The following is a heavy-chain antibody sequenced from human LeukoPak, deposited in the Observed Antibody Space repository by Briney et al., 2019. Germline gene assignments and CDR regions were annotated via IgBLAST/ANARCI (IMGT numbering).Heavy chain of an antibody. D-gene: IGHD5-24*01. CDR2: IIPIFGTA. J-gene: IGHJ4*02. CDR1: GGTFSSYA. Sequence: ASVKVSCKASGGTFSSYALSWVRQAPGQGLEWMGGIIPIFGTANYAQNFQGRLTITADKSTSTAYMELSSLRSEDTAVYYCARDDGYNVFDYWGQGTLVTVSS. CDR3: ARDDGYNVFDY. V-gene: IGHV1-69*06.